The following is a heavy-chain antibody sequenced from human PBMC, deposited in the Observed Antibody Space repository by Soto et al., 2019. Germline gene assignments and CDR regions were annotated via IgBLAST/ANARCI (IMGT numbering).Heavy chain of an antibody. J-gene: IGHJ4*02. CDR3: AKHQPPNSGLCYPRYYIDY. V-gene: IGHV3-23*01. D-gene: IGHD1-26*01. Sequence: EVQLLESGGGLVQPGGSLRLSCSTSGFTFSSNAMTWVRQAPGKGLEWVSGISGSGTTYYADSVKGRFTISRDNARNTLSLKMDSLRAEDTALYYCAKHQPPNSGLCYPRYYIDYWGQGTLVSVSP. CDR2: ISGSGTT. CDR1: GFTFSSNA.